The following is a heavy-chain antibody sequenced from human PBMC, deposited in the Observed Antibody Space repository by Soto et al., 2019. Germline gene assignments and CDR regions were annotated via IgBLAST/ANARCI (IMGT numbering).Heavy chain of an antibody. CDR2: IKSKTDGGTT. CDR1: GFTFSNAW. CDR3: TTDRQGGVVPAGRFSPPYYYYMDV. Sequence: EVQLVESGGGLVKPGGSLRLSCAASGFTFSNAWMSWVRQAPGKGLEWVGRIKSKTDGGTTDYAAPVKGRFTISRDDSKNTLYLQMNSLKTEDTAVYYCTTDRQGGVVPAGRFSPPYYYYMDVWGKGTTVTVSS. J-gene: IGHJ6*03. V-gene: IGHV3-15*01. D-gene: IGHD2-2*01.